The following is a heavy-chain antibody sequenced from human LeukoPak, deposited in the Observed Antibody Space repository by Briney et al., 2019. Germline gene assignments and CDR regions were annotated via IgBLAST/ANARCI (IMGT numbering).Heavy chain of an antibody. CDR3: AHVAYSGGDCAGFPGYYFDY. J-gene: IGHJ4*02. Sequence: CGPTLVKPTYTLTLTCTFSGFSLSTSGVGVGWIRQPPGKALEWLALIYWDDEKSYSPSQKSRLTITKDTSKNPVVLTMTNMDPVDTATYYCAHVAYSGGDCAGFPGYYFDYWGQGTLVTVSS. D-gene: IGHD2-21*02. V-gene: IGHV2-5*02. CDR1: GFSLSTSGVG. CDR2: IYWDDEK.